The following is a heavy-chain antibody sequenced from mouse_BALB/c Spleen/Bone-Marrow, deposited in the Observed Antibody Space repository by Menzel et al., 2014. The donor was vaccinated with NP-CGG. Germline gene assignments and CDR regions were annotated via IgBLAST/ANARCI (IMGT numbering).Heavy chain of an antibody. CDR3: ANYYYGSYFDY. CDR2: IDPANGNT. J-gene: IGHJ2*01. Sequence: VQLKQSGAELVKPGASVKLSCTASGFNIKDTYMHWVKQRPEQGLEWIGRIDPANGNTKYDPTFQDKATITADTSSNTAYLQLSSLTAEDTAVYYCANYYYGSYFDYWGQGTPLTVSS. V-gene: IGHV14-3*02. D-gene: IGHD1-1*01. CDR1: GFNIKDTY.